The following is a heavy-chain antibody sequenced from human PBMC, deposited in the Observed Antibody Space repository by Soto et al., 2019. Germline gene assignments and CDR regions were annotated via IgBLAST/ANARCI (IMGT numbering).Heavy chain of an antibody. D-gene: IGHD2-2*01. CDR3: VRYCSSTSCSRAFDI. V-gene: IGHV4-59*08. CDR2: IYYSGST. CDR1: GGSIIKYY. J-gene: IGHJ3*02. Sequence: SETLSLTCTVSGGSIIKYYWSWVRQPPGKGLEWIGYIYYSGSTNYNPSLKSRVTISVDTSKNQFSLKLSSVTAADTAVYYCVRYCSSTSCSRAFDIWGRGTMVTVSS.